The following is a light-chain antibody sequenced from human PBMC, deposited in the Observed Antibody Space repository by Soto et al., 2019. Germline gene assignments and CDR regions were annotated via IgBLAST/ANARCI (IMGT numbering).Light chain of an antibody. CDR2: GAS. J-gene: IGKJ1*01. CDR1: QSVSSSY. CDR3: QDYGSSRT. Sequence: EIVLTQSPSTLSLSPGERATLSCRASQSVSSSYLAWYQQKPGQAPRLLIYGASSRATGIPDRFSGSGSGTDFTLTISRLEPEDFAVYYCQDYGSSRTFGQGTRVDIK. V-gene: IGKV3-20*01.